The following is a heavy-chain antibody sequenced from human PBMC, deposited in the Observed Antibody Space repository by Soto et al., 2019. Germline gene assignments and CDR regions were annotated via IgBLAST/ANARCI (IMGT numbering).Heavy chain of an antibody. D-gene: IGHD6-13*01. CDR1: GYTFTSYA. J-gene: IGHJ4*02. CDR2: INAGNGNT. Sequence: QVQLVQSGAEVKKPGASVKVSCKASGYTFTSYAMHWVRQAPGQRLEWMGWINAGNGNTKYSQKFQGRVTITRDTSASTAYMELSSLRSEDTAVYYCARGSSWGRSVRPSDYWGQGTLVTVSS. CDR3: ARGSSWGRSVRPSDY. V-gene: IGHV1-3*01.